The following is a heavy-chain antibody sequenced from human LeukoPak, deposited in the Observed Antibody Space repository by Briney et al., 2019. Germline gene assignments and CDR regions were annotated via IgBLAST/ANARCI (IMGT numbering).Heavy chain of an antibody. CDR1: GDSINSLDL. Sequence: PSGTLSLTCTVSGDSINSLDLWSWVRQPPGKGLEWIGEMYLSGTTHSNPSVKSRVTISIDKSKNQFFLNLSSVTAADTAVYYCARAGVVVPAAMPEVHNWFDPWGQGTLVTVSS. CDR2: MYLSGTT. D-gene: IGHD2-2*01. CDR3: ARAGVVVPAAMPEVHNWFDP. V-gene: IGHV4-4*02. J-gene: IGHJ5*02.